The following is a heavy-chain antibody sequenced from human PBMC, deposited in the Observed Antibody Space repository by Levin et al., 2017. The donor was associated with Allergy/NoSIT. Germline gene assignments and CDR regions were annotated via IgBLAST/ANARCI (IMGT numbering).Heavy chain of an antibody. D-gene: IGHD2-2*01. CDR2: ISTHNGNT. V-gene: IGHV1-18*01. J-gene: IGHJ6*03. CDR3: ARFVVTPVSYFYMDV. Sequence: GESLKISCKASGYPFKNYGISWVRQAPGQGLEWMGWISTHNGNTNYAQSFQGRVTMTTDTSPSTADMELRSLISDGTAVYYCARFVVTPVSYFYMDVWGKGTTVTVSS. CDR1: GYPFKNYG.